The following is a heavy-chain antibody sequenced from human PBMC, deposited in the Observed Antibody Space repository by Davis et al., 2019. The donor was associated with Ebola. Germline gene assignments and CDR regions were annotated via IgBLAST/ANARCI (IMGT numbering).Heavy chain of an antibody. J-gene: IGHJ6*02. CDR1: GFTFSDYY. CDR2: ISSSGSTI. CDR3: ARVGAAWPSYYGMDV. D-gene: IGHD3-10*01. Sequence: GESLKISCAASGFTFSDYYMSWIRQAPGKGLEWVSYISSSGSTIYYADSVKGRFTISRDNAKNSLYLQMNSLRAEDTAVYYCARVGAAWPSYYGMDVWGQGTTVTVSS. V-gene: IGHV3-11*01.